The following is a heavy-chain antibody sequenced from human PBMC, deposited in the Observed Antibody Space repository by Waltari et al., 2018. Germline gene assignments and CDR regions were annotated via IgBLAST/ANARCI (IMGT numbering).Heavy chain of an antibody. V-gene: IGHV3-48*04. Sequence: EVQLVESGGGLVQPGGSLRLSCAASGFTFSSYSMNWVRQAPGKGLEWVSYISSSSTIYYADSVKGRFTISRDNAKNSLYLQMNSLRAEDTAVYYCARVEDKMIVVVPWDYWGQGTLVTVSS. CDR1: GFTFSSYS. D-gene: IGHD3-22*01. CDR2: ISSSSTI. J-gene: IGHJ4*02. CDR3: ARVEDKMIVVVPWDY.